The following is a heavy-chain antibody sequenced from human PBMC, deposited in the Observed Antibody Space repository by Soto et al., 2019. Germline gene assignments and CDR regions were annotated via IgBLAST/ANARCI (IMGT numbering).Heavy chain of an antibody. V-gene: IGHV4-34*01. CDR2: INHSGST. D-gene: IGHD2-21*01. J-gene: IGHJ4*02. Sequence: PSETLSLTCAVYGGSFSGYYWSWIRQPPGKGLEWIGEINHSGSTNYNPSLKSRVTISVDTSKNQFSLKLSSVTAADTAVYYCARLFGKVFDYWGQGTLVTVSS. CDR1: GGSFSGYY. CDR3: ARLFGKVFDY.